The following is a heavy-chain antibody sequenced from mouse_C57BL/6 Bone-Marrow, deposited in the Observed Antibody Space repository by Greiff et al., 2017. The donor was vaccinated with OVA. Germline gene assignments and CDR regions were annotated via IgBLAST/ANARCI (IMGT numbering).Heavy chain of an antibody. D-gene: IGHD1-1*02. CDR3: ARQGGYYAMDY. Sequence: VQLKESGGGLVQPGGSLKLSCAASGFTFSDYYMYWVRQTPEKRLEWVAYISNGGGSTYYPDTVKGRFTISRDNAKNTLYLQMSRLKSEDTAMYYCARQGGYYAMDYWGQGTSVTVSS. CDR2: ISNGGGST. V-gene: IGHV5-12*01. J-gene: IGHJ4*01. CDR1: GFTFSDYY.